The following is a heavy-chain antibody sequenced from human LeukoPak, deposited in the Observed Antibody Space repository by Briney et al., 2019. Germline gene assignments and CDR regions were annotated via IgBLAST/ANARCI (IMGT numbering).Heavy chain of an antibody. V-gene: IGHV4-61*02. D-gene: IGHD6-13*01. CDR3: ASQHSSSDYYYGMDV. Sequence: PSQTLSLTCTVSGGSISSGSYYWSWIRQPAGKGLEWIGRIYTSGSTNYNPSLKSRVTISVDTSKNQFSLKLSSVTAADTAAYYCASQHSSSDYYYGMDVWGQGTTVTVSS. J-gene: IGHJ6*02. CDR1: GGSISSGSYY. CDR2: IYTSGST.